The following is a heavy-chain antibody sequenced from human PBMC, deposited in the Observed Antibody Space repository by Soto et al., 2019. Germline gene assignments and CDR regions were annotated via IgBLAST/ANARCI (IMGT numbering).Heavy chain of an antibody. D-gene: IGHD3-9*01. V-gene: IGHV4-34*01. CDR1: CGSFSGYY. Sequence: PSETLSLTCAVYCGSFSGYYWSWIRQPPGKGLEWIGEINHSGSTNYNPSLKSRVTISVDTSKNQFSLKLSSVTAADTAVYYCARGRLRYFDWLSTVNFDYWGQGTLVTVSS. CDR2: INHSGST. CDR3: ARGRLRYFDWLSTVNFDY. J-gene: IGHJ4*02.